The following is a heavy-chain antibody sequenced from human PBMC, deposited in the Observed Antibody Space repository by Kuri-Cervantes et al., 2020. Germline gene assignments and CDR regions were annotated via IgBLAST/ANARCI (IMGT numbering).Heavy chain of an antibody. CDR2: IYYSGST. CDR1: GGSISSSSYY. CDR3: FFMAARLFDC. J-gene: IGHJ4*02. V-gene: IGHV4-39*01. D-gene: IGHD5-24*01. Sequence: GSLSLTCTVSGGSISSSSYYWGWIRQPPGKGLEWIGSIYYSGSTYYNPSLKSRVTISVDTSKNQFSLKLSSVTAADTAVYYCFFMAARLFDCWGQGTLVTVSS.